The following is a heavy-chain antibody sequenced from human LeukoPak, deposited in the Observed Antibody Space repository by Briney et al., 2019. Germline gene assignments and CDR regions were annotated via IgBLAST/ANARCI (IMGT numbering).Heavy chain of an antibody. Sequence: GGSLRLSCAASGFTFSNYGMNWVRQAPGKGLEWVSYISSGSITIYYADSVKGRFTISRDNAKNSLYLQMNSLRAEDTAVYYCAREIPLDWGSGGAFDIWGQGTMVTVSS. CDR1: GFTFSNYG. CDR3: AREIPLDWGSGGAFDI. CDR2: ISSGSITI. J-gene: IGHJ3*02. D-gene: IGHD7-27*01. V-gene: IGHV3-48*04.